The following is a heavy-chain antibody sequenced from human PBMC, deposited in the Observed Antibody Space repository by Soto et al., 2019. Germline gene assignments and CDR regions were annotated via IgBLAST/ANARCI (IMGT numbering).Heavy chain of an antibody. CDR2: TYYSENT. V-gene: IGHV4-31*03. CDR1: GGSISSGGYY. J-gene: IGHJ4*02. CDR3: ARLSSSGWPIDS. Sequence: SETLSLTCTVSGGSISSGGYYWNWIRQHPGKGLEWIGYTYYSENTYYNPSLNSRITISAGASKNQFSLKLSSVTAADTAVYYCARLSSSGWPIDSWGQGTLVTVSS. D-gene: IGHD6-19*01.